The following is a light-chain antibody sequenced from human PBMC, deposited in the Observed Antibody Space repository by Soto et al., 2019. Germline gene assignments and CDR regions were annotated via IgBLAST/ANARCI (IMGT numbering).Light chain of an antibody. CDR1: QNIDNK. CDR3: QQFHYWWK. J-gene: IGKJ1*01. V-gene: IGKV3-15*01. Sequence: EILMTQSPATPAVSPGERSTLSCRASQNIDNKLVWYQQNPGQVPRLLIYDASTRATGITARFSGSGSGTEFTLTISSLQSEDFAFYYCQQFHYWWKFGQGTKVDIK. CDR2: DAS.